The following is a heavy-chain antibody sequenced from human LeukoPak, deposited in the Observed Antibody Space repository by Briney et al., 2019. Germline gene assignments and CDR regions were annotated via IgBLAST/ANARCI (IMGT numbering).Heavy chain of an antibody. J-gene: IGHJ4*02. Sequence: GSLRLSCAASGFTFSDHYMDWVRQAPGQGLEWVGRIRNKANSYTTEYAASVKGRFTISRDESMNSLYPQMNSLKTEDTAVYYCTRNTYTNSRYYFDSWGQGTLVTVSS. CDR3: TRNTYTNSRYYFDS. D-gene: IGHD6-13*01. CDR2: IRNKANSYTT. CDR1: GFTFSDHY. V-gene: IGHV3-72*01.